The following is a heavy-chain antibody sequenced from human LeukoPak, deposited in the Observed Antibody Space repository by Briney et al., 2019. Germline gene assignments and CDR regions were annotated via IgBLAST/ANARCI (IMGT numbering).Heavy chain of an antibody. Sequence: GGSLRLSCAASGFTVSSNYMSWIRQAPGKGLEWVSVIYSGGSTYYADSVKGRFTISRDNSKNTLYLQMNSLRAEDTAVYYCARDDYDILTGFGWFDPWGQGTLVTVSS. CDR2: IYSGGST. CDR1: GFTVSSNY. D-gene: IGHD3-9*01. J-gene: IGHJ5*02. CDR3: ARDDYDILTGFGWFDP. V-gene: IGHV3-66*01.